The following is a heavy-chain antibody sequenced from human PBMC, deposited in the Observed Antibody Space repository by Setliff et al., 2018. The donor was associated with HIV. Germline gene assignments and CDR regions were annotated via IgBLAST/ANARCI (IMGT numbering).Heavy chain of an antibody. CDR3: AREDSSGYQKSGFGY. CDR2: IYYSGST. D-gene: IGHD3-22*01. J-gene: IGHJ4*02. Sequence: SETLSLTCTVSSGSFSSHYWSWIRQSPGKGLEWIGYIYYSGSTNYNPSRKSRVTISVDTSKNQFSLKLSSVTAADTAVYYCAREDSSGYQKSGFGYWGQGTLVTVSS. CDR1: SGSFSSHY. V-gene: IGHV4-59*11.